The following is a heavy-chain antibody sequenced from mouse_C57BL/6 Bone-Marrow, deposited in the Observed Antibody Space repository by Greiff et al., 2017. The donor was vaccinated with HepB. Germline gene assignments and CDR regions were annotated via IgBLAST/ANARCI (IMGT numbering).Heavy chain of an antibody. J-gene: IGHJ4*01. CDR3: ARWGVYDYHYYAMDY. CDR2: IYPRDGST. CDR1: GYTFTDHT. V-gene: IGHV1-78*01. Sequence: QVQLQQSDAELVKPGASVKISCKVSGYTFTDHTIHWMKQRPEQGLEWIGYIYPRDGSTKYNEKFKGKATLTADKSSSTAYMQLNSLTSEDSAVYFCARWGVYDYHYYAMDYWGQGTSVTVSS. D-gene: IGHD2-4*01.